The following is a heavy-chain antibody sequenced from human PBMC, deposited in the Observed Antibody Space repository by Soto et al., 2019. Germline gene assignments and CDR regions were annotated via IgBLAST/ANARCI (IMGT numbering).Heavy chain of an antibody. CDR3: AALDTAMVKTAGY. CDR2: VKQDGSEE. CDR1: GYSISTYW. J-gene: IGHJ4*02. V-gene: IGHV3-7*01. D-gene: IGHD5-18*01. Sequence: GGSLRLSCAASGYSISTYWMSWVRQAPGKGLEWVANVKQDGSEEYYVDSVKGRFTISRDNAKNSLYLQMNSLGAEDTAVYYCAALDTAMVKTAGYWGQGTLVTVSS.